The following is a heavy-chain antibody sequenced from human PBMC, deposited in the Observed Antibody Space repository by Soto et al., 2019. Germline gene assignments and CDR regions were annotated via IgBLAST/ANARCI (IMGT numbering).Heavy chain of an antibody. V-gene: IGHV4-31*03. CDR1: GGSISSGGYY. CDR3: ARDYYGSGSYFDY. D-gene: IGHD3-10*01. Sequence: QVQLQESGPGLVKPSQTLSLTCTVSGGSISSGGYYWSWIRQHPGKGLEWIGYIYYSGSTYYNPSLKSRVTTSVDTSKNQFSLEMSSVTAADTGVYYCARDYYGSGSYFDYWGQGTRFTVSS. CDR2: IYYSGST. J-gene: IGHJ4*02.